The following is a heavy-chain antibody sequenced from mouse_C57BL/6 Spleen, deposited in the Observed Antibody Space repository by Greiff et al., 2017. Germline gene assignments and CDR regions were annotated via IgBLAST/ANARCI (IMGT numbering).Heavy chain of an antibody. CDR3: ASYYAMDY. CDR1: GFTFSDYG. J-gene: IGHJ4*01. V-gene: IGHV5-17*01. Sequence: EVQLQESGGGLVKPGGSLKLSCAASGFTFSDYGMHWVRQAPEKGLEWVAYISSGSSTIYYADTVKGRFTISRDNAKNTLFLQMTSLRSEDMAMYYCASYYAMDYWGQGTSVTVSS. CDR2: ISSGSSTI.